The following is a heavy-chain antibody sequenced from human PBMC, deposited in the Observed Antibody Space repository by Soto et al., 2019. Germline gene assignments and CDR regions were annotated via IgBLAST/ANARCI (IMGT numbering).Heavy chain of an antibody. Sequence: EVQLVESGGGLVQPGGSLRLSCAASGFTFSSYWMHWVRQAPGKGLVWVSRINSDGSSTSYADSVKGRFTISRDNAKNTLYLQMNSLRGAGTAGYYCAREVYDFWSGYYMYYYGMDVWGQGTTVTVSS. CDR1: GFTFSSYW. J-gene: IGHJ6*02. D-gene: IGHD3-3*01. CDR2: INSDGSST. CDR3: AREVYDFWSGYYMYYYGMDV. V-gene: IGHV3-74*01.